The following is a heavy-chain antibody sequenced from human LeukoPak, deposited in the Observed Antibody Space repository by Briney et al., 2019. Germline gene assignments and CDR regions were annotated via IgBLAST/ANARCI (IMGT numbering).Heavy chain of an antibody. Sequence: GGSLRLSCVASGFTFSITSMSWIRQAPGKGLEWVSVINSDSSYIHYGDSVEGRFTISRDNSDNTLFLQMNSLRVEDTAVYYCAKRGFDGSGSYYSRDWGQGTLVTVSS. D-gene: IGHD3-10*01. CDR1: GFTFSITS. CDR2: INSDSSYI. V-gene: IGHV3-21*04. CDR3: AKRGFDGSGSYYSRD. J-gene: IGHJ4*02.